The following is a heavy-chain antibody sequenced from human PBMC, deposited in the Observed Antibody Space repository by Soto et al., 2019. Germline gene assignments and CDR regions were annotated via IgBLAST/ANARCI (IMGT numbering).Heavy chain of an antibody. CDR3: ARGRYGEY. J-gene: IGHJ4*02. Sequence: QAHLVQSGPEVKKPGASVKVSCKGSGYIFTSYGIAWVRQAPGQGLEWMGWISAHNGNTEYAQKFQGRVTVTRDTSTSTAYLELLSFRSDETALYYCARGRYGEYWGQGAVVTVSS. CDR2: ISAHNGNT. D-gene: IGHD3-10*01. V-gene: IGHV1-18*01. CDR1: GYIFTSYG.